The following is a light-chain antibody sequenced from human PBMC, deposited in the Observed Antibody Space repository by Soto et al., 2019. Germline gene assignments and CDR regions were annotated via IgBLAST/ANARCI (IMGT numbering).Light chain of an antibody. J-gene: IGKJ5*01. Sequence: EIVMTQSPATLYVSPGERVTLSCRASQSVRRNLAWYQQKPGQAPRLLIYGASTRATGIPARFSGSGSGTEFTLTISSLQSEDFAVYYCQQYNNWPPAITFGHGTRLEIK. V-gene: IGKV3-15*01. CDR2: GAS. CDR3: QQYNNWPPAIT. CDR1: QSVRRN.